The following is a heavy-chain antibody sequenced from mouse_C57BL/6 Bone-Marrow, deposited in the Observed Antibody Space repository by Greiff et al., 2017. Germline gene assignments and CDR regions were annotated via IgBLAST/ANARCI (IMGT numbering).Heavy chain of an antibody. CDR1: GYTFTSYW. Sequence: QVHVKQPGAELVKPGASVKLSCKASGYTFTSYWMHWVKQRPGQGLEWIGMIHPNSGSTNYNEKFKSKATLTVDKSSSTAYMQLSSLTSEDSAVYYCAINYYGSSPGTWGYFDVWGTGTTVTVSS. CDR2: IHPNSGST. J-gene: IGHJ1*03. V-gene: IGHV1-64*01. D-gene: IGHD1-1*01. CDR3: AINYYGSSPGTWGYFDV.